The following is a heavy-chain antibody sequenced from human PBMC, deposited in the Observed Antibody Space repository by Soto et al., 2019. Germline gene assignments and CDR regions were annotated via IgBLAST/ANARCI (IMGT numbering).Heavy chain of an antibody. Sequence: ASVKVSCKVSGYTLTELSMHWVRQAPGKGLEWMGGFDPEGGETIYAQKFQGRVTMTEDTSTDTAYMELSILRSEDTAVYYGATERRNVWSGYYSEKDAFDIWGQGTMVTVSS. D-gene: IGHD3-3*01. CDR2: FDPEGGET. CDR1: GYTLTELS. V-gene: IGHV1-24*01. CDR3: ATERRNVWSGYYSEKDAFDI. J-gene: IGHJ3*02.